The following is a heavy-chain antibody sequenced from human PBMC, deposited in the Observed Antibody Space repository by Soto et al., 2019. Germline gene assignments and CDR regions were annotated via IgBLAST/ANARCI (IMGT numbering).Heavy chain of an antibody. V-gene: IGHV3-30-3*02. CDR2: ISNDGMNT. Sequence: GGSLRLSCVASGFTFSSYALHWVRQAPGKGLEWVALISNDGMNTFYADSVKGRMTVSRDKAEKTMYPQMNSLTAEDTAVYYCAKGLRFMEHWGQGTVVTVSS. D-gene: IGHD1-1*01. CDR1: GFTFSSYA. CDR3: AKGLRFMEH. J-gene: IGHJ1*01.